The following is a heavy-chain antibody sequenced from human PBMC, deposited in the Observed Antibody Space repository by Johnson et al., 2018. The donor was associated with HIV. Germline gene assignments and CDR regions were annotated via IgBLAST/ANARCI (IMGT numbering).Heavy chain of an antibody. CDR2: IKQDGSNK. V-gene: IGHV3-7*01. CDR1: GFTFSSYW. CDR3: ANLAASAAFDI. Sequence: EVQLVESGGNLVQPGGSLRLSCAASGFTFSSYWMSWVRQAPGKGLEWVANIKQDGSNKYYADSVKGRFTSSRDNSKNTLYLQMNSLRAEDTAVYYCANLAASAAFDIWGQGTMVTVSS. J-gene: IGHJ3*02. D-gene: IGHD6-25*01.